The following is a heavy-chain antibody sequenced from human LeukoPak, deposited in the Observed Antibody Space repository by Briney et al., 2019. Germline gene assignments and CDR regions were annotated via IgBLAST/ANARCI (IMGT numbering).Heavy chain of an antibody. V-gene: IGHV3-7*01. CDR3: ARYYYDDSGYSEYAFDI. Sequence: RGGSVTLPCTASGFHFGSYAMTWVRRAPGKGLEWVANIKEDGSDKYYVDCVRCRFTISRDNAKNSVYLQMNSLRVEDTAVFYCARYYYDDSGYSEYAFDIWGQGTMVTVSS. J-gene: IGHJ3*02. D-gene: IGHD3-22*01. CDR1: GFHFGSYA. CDR2: IKEDGSDK.